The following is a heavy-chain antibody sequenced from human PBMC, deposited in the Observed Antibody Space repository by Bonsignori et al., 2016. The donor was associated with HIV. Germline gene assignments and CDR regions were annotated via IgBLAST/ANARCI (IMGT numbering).Heavy chain of an antibody. J-gene: IGHJ6*03. Sequence: GGSLRLSCTASGFTFGDYAMSWVRQAPGKGLEWVGFIRSKAYGGTTEYAASVKGRFTISRDDSKSIAYLQMNSLKTEDTAVYYCTREVLWFGEFWSYYYMDVWGKGTTVTVSS. CDR1: GFTFGDYA. CDR2: IRSKAYGGTT. CDR3: TREVLWFGEFWSYYYMDV. V-gene: IGHV3-49*04. D-gene: IGHD3-10*01.